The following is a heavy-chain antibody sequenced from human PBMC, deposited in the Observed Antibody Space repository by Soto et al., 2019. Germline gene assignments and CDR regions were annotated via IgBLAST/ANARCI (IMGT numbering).Heavy chain of an antibody. CDR1: GFNFTGFY. D-gene: IGHD1-1*01. CDR3: VRNGEGYNPYFDF. J-gene: IGHJ4*02. Sequence: QVQLVESGGGLVKPGGSLRLSCAASGFNFTGFYMSWIRQAPGKGLEWVSYISSNTNTIYYADSVKGRFTISRNNATDSNYLQMNSLRAEDTALYYCVRNGEGYNPYFDFWGQGTQVTVSS. V-gene: IGHV3-11*01. CDR2: ISSNTNTI.